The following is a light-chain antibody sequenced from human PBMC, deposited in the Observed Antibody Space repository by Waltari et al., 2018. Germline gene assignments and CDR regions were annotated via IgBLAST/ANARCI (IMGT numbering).Light chain of an antibody. CDR3: CSYAGKYTSV. J-gene: IGLJ2*01. Sequence: QSALTQPRPVSGSPGQSVTLPCTGTSSYLGGYYHASCYQQHPGKVPKLIIFDVPTRPSGVPDRFSGSKAGNTASLTISGLQAGDEAVYFCCSYAGKYTSVFGAGTKVTVL. CDR1: SSYLGGYYH. V-gene: IGLV2-11*01. CDR2: DVP.